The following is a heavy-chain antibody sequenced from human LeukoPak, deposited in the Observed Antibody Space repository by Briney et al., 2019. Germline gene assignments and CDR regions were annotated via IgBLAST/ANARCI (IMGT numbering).Heavy chain of an antibody. CDR1: GYTFTGYY. J-gene: IGHJ4*02. Sequence: ASVKVSCKASGYTFTGYYMHWVRQAPGQGLEWMGWINPNSGGTNYAQKFQGRVTMTRDTSISTAYMELSRLRSDDTAVYYCARDSRRDGYNPFDYWGQGTLVTVSS. V-gene: IGHV1-2*02. CDR2: INPNSGGT. CDR3: ARDSRRDGYNPFDY. D-gene: IGHD5-24*01.